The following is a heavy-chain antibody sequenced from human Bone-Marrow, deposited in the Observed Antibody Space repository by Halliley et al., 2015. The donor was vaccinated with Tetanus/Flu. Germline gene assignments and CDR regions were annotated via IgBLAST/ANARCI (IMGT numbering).Heavy chain of an antibody. D-gene: IGHD6-19*01. CDR1: GYSFSDYW. Sequence: QLVQSGAEVKKPGESLKISCKGSGYSFSDYWIGWVRQMPGQGLESMGIIFPGDSETRYGQSFQGQVTISADPSISTAYLQWSSRKASDSAIYFCARRQGIAVSDDNYYYGLDVWGQGTTVTV. CDR3: ARRQGIAVSDDNYYYGLDV. CDR2: IFPGDSET. V-gene: IGHV5-51*01. J-gene: IGHJ6*02.